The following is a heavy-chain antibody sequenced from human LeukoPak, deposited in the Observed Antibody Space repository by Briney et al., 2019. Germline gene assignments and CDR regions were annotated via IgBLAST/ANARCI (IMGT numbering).Heavy chain of an antibody. CDR1: GFTFSRYW. CDR3: ASALGGQGGH. J-gene: IGHJ4*02. CDR2: IQSDGSST. Sequence: PGRSLRLSCAASGFTFSRYWMHWVRQAPGKELMWVSLIQSDGSSTRHADSVKGRFTISRDNAKNTLFLQMNSLRADDTAVYYCASALGGQGGHGGQGSLVTVSS. D-gene: IGHD1-26*01. V-gene: IGHV3-74*01.